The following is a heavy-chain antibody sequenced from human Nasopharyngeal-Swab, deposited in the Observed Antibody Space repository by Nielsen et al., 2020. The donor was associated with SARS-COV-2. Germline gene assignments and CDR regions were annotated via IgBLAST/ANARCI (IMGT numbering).Heavy chain of an antibody. Sequence: SETLSLTCTVSGYSISSGYYWGWIRQPPGKGLEWIGSIYHSGSTYYNPSLKSRVTISVDTSKNQFSLKLSSVTAADTAVYYCARERTVAYFDYWGQGTLVTVSS. D-gene: IGHD6-19*01. CDR2: IYHSGST. J-gene: IGHJ4*02. CDR1: GYSISSGYY. V-gene: IGHV4-38-2*02. CDR3: ARERTVAYFDY.